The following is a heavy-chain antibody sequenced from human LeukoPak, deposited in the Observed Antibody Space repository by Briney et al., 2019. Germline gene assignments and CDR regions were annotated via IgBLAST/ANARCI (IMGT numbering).Heavy chain of an antibody. V-gene: IGHV3-9*01. CDR3: AKDGNYYDSSGVFDY. D-gene: IGHD3-22*01. J-gene: IGHJ4*02. CDR2: ISWNSGSI. CDR1: GFTFDDYA. Sequence: PGGSLRLSCAASGFTFDDYAMPWVRQAPGKGLEWVSGISWNSGSIGYADSVKGRFTISRDNAKNSLYLQMNSLRAEDTALYYCAKDGNYYDSSGVFDYWGQGTLVTVSS.